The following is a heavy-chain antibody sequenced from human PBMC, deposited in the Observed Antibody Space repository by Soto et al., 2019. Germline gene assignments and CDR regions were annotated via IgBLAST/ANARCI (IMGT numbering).Heavy chain of an antibody. J-gene: IGHJ4*02. CDR2: ISGSGVST. D-gene: IGHD3-10*01. CDR3: AKDLGYSASVSYPDF. V-gene: IGHV3-23*01. Sequence: PGGSLRLSCAASGFTFSSYAMSWVRQAPGEGLEWVSAISGSGVSTYYADSVKGRFTISRDNSKNTVYLQMNSLREEDTAVYFCAKDLGYSASVSYPDFWGQGSLVTVSS. CDR1: GFTFSSYA.